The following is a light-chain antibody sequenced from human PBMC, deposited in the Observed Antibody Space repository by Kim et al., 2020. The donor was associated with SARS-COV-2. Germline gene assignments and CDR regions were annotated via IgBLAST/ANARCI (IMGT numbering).Light chain of an antibody. CDR1: QSVSSN. Sequence: SKSPGERATLSCRASQSVSSNLAWYQQKPGQAPRLLIYSASTRATGIPARFSGSGSGTEFTLTITSLQSEDFAVYYCQQYNNWPYTFGQGTKLEI. CDR3: QQYNNWPYT. V-gene: IGKV3-15*01. CDR2: SAS. J-gene: IGKJ2*01.